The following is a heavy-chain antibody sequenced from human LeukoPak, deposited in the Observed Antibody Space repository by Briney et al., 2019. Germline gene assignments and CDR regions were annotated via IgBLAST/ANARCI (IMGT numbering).Heavy chain of an antibody. CDR3: ATIFGDAFDI. CDR2: IYYSGST. D-gene: IGHD3-3*01. J-gene: IGHJ3*02. V-gene: IGHV4-31*03. Sequence: SETLSLTCTVSGGSISSGDYYWSWIRQHPGKGLEWIGYIYYSGSTYYNPSLKSRVTISVDTSKNQFSLKLSSVTAADTAVYYCATIFGDAFDIWGQGTMVTVSS. CDR1: GGSISSGDYY.